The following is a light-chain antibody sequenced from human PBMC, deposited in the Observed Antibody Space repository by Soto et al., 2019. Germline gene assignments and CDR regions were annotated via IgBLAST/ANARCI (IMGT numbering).Light chain of an antibody. CDR3: SSYTSATTYV. CDR1: SSDVGAYNY. Sequence: QSVLTQPASVSGSPGQSITISCTGTSSDVGAYNYDSWYQQYPGEAPKVIIYDVSHRPAGVSNRFSGSKSGNTASLTISGLQPKDEADYYCSSYTSATTYVFGTGTKVTFL. V-gene: IGLV2-14*01. CDR2: DVS. J-gene: IGLJ1*01.